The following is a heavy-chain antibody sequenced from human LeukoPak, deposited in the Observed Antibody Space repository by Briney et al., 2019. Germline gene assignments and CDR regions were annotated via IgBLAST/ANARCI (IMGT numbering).Heavy chain of an antibody. J-gene: IGHJ4*02. V-gene: IGHV3-23*01. CDR3: AKKANDYATYYFDY. CDR2: ISGTGGNT. CDR1: GFTFISYA. D-gene: IGHD4-17*01. Sequence: GGSLRLSCAASGFTFISYAMSWVRQAPGKGLEWVSAISGTGGNTFYADSVKGRFTISRDNSKNTLYLQMNSLRAEDTAVYYCAKKANDYATYYFDYWGQGTLVTVSS.